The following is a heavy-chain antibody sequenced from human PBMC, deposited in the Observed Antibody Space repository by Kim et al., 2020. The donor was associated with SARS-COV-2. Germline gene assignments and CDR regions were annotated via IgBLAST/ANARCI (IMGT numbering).Heavy chain of an antibody. J-gene: IGHJ5*02. D-gene: IGHD1-26*01. V-gene: IGHV4-4*02. CDR1: DGSISSKW. CDR2: IFHSGST. CDR3: ARLDSDSGKYFWFDP. Sequence: SETLSLTCAVSDGSISSKWWTWVRQPPGKGLEWIGEIFHSGSTNYNPSLKSRVTMSVDKPKNQFSLKLSSVTAADTAVYYCARLDSDSGKYFWFDPWGQGTLVTVSS.